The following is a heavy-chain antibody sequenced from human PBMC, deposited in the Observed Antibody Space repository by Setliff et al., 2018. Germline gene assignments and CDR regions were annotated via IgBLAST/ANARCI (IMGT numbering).Heavy chain of an antibody. CDR1: GASISSGSYY. CDR2: LHTSGST. J-gene: IGHJ4*02. V-gene: IGHV4-61*02. D-gene: IGHD1-26*01. Sequence: PSETLSLTCAASGASISSGSYYWSWIRQPAGKGLEWVGRLHTSGSTNYNPSLKSRVTISVDTPKNQFSLTVRSVTAADTALYFCARDNPIVGATDYWGQGVLVTVSS. CDR3: ARDNPIVGATDY.